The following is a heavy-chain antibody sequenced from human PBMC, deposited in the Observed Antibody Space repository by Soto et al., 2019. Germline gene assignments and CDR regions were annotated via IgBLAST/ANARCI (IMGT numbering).Heavy chain of an antibody. V-gene: IGHV3-20*04. J-gene: IGHJ1*01. Sequence: EVQLVESGGGEVRPGGSLRLSCAASGFDFDAFGMSWVRQVPGKGLEWVSSINWNDKSAAYADSVKGRFTISRDHAKKSRYLQMNSLRAEDTALYYCTKDTGSSSLDAEYFDHWGQGTLVTVSS. CDR1: GFDFDAFG. D-gene: IGHD2-2*01. CDR2: INWNDKSA. CDR3: TKDTGSSSLDAEYFDH.